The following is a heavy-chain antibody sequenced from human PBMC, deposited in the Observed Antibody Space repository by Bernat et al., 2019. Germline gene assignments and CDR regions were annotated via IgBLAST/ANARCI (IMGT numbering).Heavy chain of an antibody. J-gene: IGHJ4*02. D-gene: IGHD3-3*01. CDR3: ARDPRITIFGVGGCYFDY. Sequence: QVQLVQSGAEVKKPGASVKVSCKAPGYAFTNYGFTWVRQAPGQGLEWMGWISAYNGNTNYAQRFQGRVTMTTDTSTTTAYMELRSLRSDDTAVYYCARDPRITIFGVGGCYFDYWGQGTLGTISS. CDR1: GYAFTNYG. CDR2: ISAYNGNT. V-gene: IGHV1-18*01.